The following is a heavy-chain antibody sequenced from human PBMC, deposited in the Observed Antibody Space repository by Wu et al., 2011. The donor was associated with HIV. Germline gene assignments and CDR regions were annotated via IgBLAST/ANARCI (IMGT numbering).Heavy chain of an antibody. D-gene: IGHD3-10*01. Sequence: QVQLVQSGAELKKPGASVKVSCEASGYSFTDHHIHWVRQAPGQGLEWLGWMNPENGDTAYAQTFLGRVTMTRDTSINTAYMELSRLTSDDTAVYFCWEMWVGRNFDYWGQGTQVIVSS. V-gene: IGHV1-2*02. CDR1: GYSFTDHH. J-gene: IGHJ4*02. CDR2: MNPENGDT. CDR3: WEMWVGRNFDY.